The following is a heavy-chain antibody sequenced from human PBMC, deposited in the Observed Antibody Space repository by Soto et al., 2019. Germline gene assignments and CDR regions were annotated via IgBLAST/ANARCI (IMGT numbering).Heavy chain of an antibody. CDR1: GDSINSDNW. Sequence: SETLSLTCAVSGDSINSDNWWSWVRQPPGKGLEWIGEIYHSGSTYYNPSLKSRVTISVDRSKNQFSLKLSSVTAADTAVYYYDNSGLHAFDIWGQGTMVT. V-gene: IGHV4-4*02. D-gene: IGHD5-12*01. CDR3: DNSGLHAFDI. CDR2: IYHSGST. J-gene: IGHJ3*02.